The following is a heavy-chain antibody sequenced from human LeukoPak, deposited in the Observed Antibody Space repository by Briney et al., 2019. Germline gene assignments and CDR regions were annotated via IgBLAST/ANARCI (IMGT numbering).Heavy chain of an antibody. Sequence: ASVKVSCKASGYTFTSYGISWVRQAPGQGLEWMGWISAYNGNTNYAQKLQGRVTMTTDTSTSTAYMELRSLRSDDTAVYYCARDYMSRSLPPPTFDYWGQGTPVTVSS. V-gene: IGHV1-18*01. D-gene: IGHD3-10*01. CDR2: ISAYNGNT. CDR1: GYTFTSYG. J-gene: IGHJ4*02. CDR3: ARDYMSRSLPPPTFDY.